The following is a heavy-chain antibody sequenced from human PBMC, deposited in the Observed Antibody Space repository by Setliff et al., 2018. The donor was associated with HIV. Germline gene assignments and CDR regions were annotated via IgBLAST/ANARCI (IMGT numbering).Heavy chain of an antibody. D-gene: IGHD2-21*02. CDR3: AREPIGGDDAFDI. Sequence: ASVKVSCKASGYTFANYAIHWVRQAPGQRLEWMGWINPGNGNTKYSQKFQGRVTITRDTSATTAYMELSSLRSEDTAIFYCAREPIGGDDAFDIWGQGTMVTVSS. V-gene: IGHV1-3*01. CDR1: GYTFANYA. CDR2: INPGNGNT. J-gene: IGHJ3*02.